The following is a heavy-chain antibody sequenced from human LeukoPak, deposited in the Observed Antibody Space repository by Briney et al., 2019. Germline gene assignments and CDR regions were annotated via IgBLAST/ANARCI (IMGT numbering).Heavy chain of an antibody. D-gene: IGHD1-26*01. CDR3: ARRERATVHFDY. CDR2: INHSGST. CDR1: GGSFSGYY. Sequence: SETLSLTCAVYGGSFSGYYWGWVRQLPGKGLGWIGEINHSGSTNYNPSLKSRVTISVDTSKNQFSLKLSSVTAADTAVYYCARRERATVHFDYWGQGTLVTVSS. J-gene: IGHJ4*02. V-gene: IGHV4-34*01.